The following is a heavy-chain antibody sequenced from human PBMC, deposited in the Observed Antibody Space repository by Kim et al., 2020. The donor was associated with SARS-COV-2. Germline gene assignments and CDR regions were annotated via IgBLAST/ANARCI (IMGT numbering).Heavy chain of an antibody. J-gene: IGHJ6*02. CDR2: IYYSGST. D-gene: IGHD2-21*02. CDR3: ASRLNRNGVDV. V-gene: IGHV4-61*08. Sequence: SETLSLTCTVSGDSVSSGGYYWTWIRQPPGKGLEWIGYIYYSGSTNYNPSLKSRVTISVDTSRNQFSLKVNSVTAEDTAVYYCASRLNRNGVDVWGLGTTVTVSS. CDR1: GDSVSSGGYY.